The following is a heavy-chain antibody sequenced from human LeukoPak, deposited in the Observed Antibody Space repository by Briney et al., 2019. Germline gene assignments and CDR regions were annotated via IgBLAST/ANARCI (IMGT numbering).Heavy chain of an antibody. Sequence: SETLSLTCTVSGGSISGSSYYWAWISQPPGKGLQWIGSIFHSGTTYYSPSLKSQVTISVDTSKNQFSLKLSSVAAADTAVYYCARGYSSSWYYFDYWGQGTLVTVSS. CDR3: ARGYSSSWYYFDY. D-gene: IGHD6-13*01. V-gene: IGHV4-39*01. CDR1: GGSISGSSYY. J-gene: IGHJ4*02. CDR2: IFHSGTT.